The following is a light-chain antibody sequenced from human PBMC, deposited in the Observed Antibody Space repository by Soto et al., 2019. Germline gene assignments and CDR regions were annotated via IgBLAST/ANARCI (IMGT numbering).Light chain of an antibody. CDR3: SSSASSSTLRV. J-gene: IGLJ3*02. V-gene: IGLV2-14*01. CDR2: DVT. Sequence: QSALTQPASVSGSPGQSITISCTGTSSDVGGYNYVSWYQQHPGKAPKLMIYDVTNRPSGVSNRFSGSKSGNTASLTISGLQADDEADYYRSSSASSSTLRVFVGGTKLTVL. CDR1: SSDVGGYNY.